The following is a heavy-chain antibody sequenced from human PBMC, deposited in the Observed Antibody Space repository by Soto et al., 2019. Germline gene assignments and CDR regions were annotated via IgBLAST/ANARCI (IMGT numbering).Heavy chain of an antibody. CDR1: GFTFSSYD. CDR2: IGTAGDT. CDR3: ARERKQQLAAMPRFGYGMDV. D-gene: IGHD6-13*01. J-gene: IGHJ6*02. Sequence: GGSLRLSCAASGFTFSSYDMHWVRQATGKGLEWVSAIGTAGDTYYPGSVKGRFTISRENAKNSLYLQMNSLRAEDTAVYYCARERKQQLAAMPRFGYGMDVWGQGTTVTVSS. V-gene: IGHV3-13*01.